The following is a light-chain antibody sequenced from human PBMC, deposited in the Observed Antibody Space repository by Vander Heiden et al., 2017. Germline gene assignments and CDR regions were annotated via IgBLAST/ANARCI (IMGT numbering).Light chain of an antibody. CDR2: LGS. CDR3: MQGLQSPFT. Sequence: DIVMTQSPLSLPVTPGEPPPISCRASQSLLHSNGYHIEDWYLQKPGQSPQLLIYLGSNRASGVPDRFSGSGSGTDFTLKISRVEAEDVGVYYCMQGLQSPFTFGGGTRVEIK. CDR1: QSLLHSNGYHI. J-gene: IGKJ4*01. V-gene: IGKV2-28*01.